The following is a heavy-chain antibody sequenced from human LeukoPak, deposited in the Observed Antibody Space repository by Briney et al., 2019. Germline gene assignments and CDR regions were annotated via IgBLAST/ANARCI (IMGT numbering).Heavy chain of an antibody. J-gene: IGHJ4*02. CDR1: GFTFSGYS. V-gene: IGHV3-48*02. CDR2: ISSSSNKI. CDR3: ARSYLRFLELLDY. D-gene: IGHD3-3*01. Sequence: PGGSLRLSCAASGFTFSGYSMNWVRQAPGKGLEWVSYISSSSNKIYYADSVKGRFITSRDNAKNSLYLQMNSLRDEDTAVYYCARSYLRFLELLDYWGQGTLVTVSS.